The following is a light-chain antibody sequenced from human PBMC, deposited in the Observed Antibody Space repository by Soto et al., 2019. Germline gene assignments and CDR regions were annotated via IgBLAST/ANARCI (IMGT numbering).Light chain of an antibody. J-gene: IGKJ4*01. CDR3: EQYGSSPGT. Sequence: EIVLTQSPATLSLSPGESATLSCRASQSVSSDYLAWYQQKPDQAPRLLIYGASSRATGIPDRFSGSGYGAVFTLTISRLEPEDFVVYYCEQYGSSPGTFGGGTKVEIK. CDR1: QSVSSDY. CDR2: GAS. V-gene: IGKV3-20*01.